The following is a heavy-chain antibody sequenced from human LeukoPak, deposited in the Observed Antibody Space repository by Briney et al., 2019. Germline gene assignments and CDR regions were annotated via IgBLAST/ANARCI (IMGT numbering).Heavy chain of an antibody. CDR3: AREERATRGWFDP. V-gene: IGHV4-30-2*01. Sequence: SETLSLTCTVSGGSISSGGYSWSWIRQPPGKGLEWIGYIYHSGSTYYNPSLKSRVTISVDRSKNQFSLKLSSVTAADTAVYYCAREERATRGWFDPWGQGTLVTVSS. D-gene: IGHD1-26*01. CDR2: IYHSGST. CDR1: GGSISSGGYS. J-gene: IGHJ5*02.